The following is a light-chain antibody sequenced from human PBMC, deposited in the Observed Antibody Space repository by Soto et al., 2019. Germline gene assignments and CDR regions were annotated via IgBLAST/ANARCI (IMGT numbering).Light chain of an antibody. CDR2: AAS. J-gene: IGKJ4*01. Sequence: QMTQSPSSLSASVGEKIIITCRASRDVGSDVSWYQQKPGQAPKLLIYAASNLYTGVPSRFSGSRSGTEFTLTISRLEPEDFAVYYCQQFGLSPTFGGGTKVEIK. CDR1: RDVGSD. V-gene: IGKV1-6*01. CDR3: QQFGLSPT.